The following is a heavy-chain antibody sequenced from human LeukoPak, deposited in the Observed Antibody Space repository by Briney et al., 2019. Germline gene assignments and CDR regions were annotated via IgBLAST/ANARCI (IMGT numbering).Heavy chain of an antibody. J-gene: IGHJ4*02. D-gene: IGHD6-13*01. CDR3: ARKKSSWYSDY. Sequence: ASVKVSCKSSGYTFTSYYMHWVRLAPGQGLEWMGIINPSSGSTNYAQNFQGRVSVTRDTSTSTVYMELSSLRSEDTAVYYCARKKSSWYSDYWGQGTLVTVSS. CDR2: INPSSGST. CDR1: GYTFTSYY. V-gene: IGHV1-46*01.